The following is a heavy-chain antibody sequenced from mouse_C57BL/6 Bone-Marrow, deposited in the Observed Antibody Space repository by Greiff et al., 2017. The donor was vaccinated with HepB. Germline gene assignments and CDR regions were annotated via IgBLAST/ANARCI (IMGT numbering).Heavy chain of an antibody. D-gene: IGHD3-3*01. V-gene: IGHV5-4*01. J-gene: IGHJ1*03. CDR1: GFTFSSYA. Sequence: EVQLVESGGGLVKPGGSPKLSCAASGFTFSSYAMSWVRQTPEKRLEWVATISDGGSYTYYPDNVKGRFTISRDNAKNNLYLQMSHLKSEDTAMYYCARDADTRGYFDVWGTGTTVTVSS. CDR2: ISDGGSYT. CDR3: ARDADTRGYFDV.